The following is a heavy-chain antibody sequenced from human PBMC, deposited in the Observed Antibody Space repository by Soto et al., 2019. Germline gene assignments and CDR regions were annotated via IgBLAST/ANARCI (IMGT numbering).Heavy chain of an antibody. J-gene: IGHJ6*02. CDR3: ARQEWELGVNYYYGMDV. CDR1: GGSISSSSYY. CDR2: IYYSGST. V-gene: IGHV4-39*01. D-gene: IGHD1-26*01. Sequence: SETLSLTCTVSGGSISSSSYYWGWIRQPPGKGLEWIGSIYYSGSTYYNPSLKSRVTISVDTSKNQFSLKLSSVTAADTAVYYCARQEWELGVNYYYGMDVWGQGTTVTSP.